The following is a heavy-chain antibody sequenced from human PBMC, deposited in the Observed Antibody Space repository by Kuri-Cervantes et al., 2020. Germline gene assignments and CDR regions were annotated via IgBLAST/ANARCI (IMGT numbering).Heavy chain of an antibody. CDR2: IYSGGST. Sequence: GESLKISCAASGFTVSSNYMSWVRQAPGKGLEWVSVIYSGGSTYYADSVKGRFTISRDNSKNTLYLQMNSLRSEDTAVYYCATSRYYDSSGYSNWGQGTLVTVSS. D-gene: IGHD3-22*01. CDR1: GFTVSSNY. V-gene: IGHV3-53*05. J-gene: IGHJ4*02. CDR3: ATSRYYDSSGYSN.